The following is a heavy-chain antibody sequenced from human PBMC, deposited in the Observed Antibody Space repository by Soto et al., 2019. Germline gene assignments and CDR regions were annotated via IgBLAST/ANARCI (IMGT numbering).Heavy chain of an antibody. CDR1: GGTFSSYA. V-gene: IGHV1-69*06. D-gene: IGHD3-3*01. CDR3: ARGSITIFGVVPPDDY. CDR2: IIPIFGTA. Sequence: SVKVSCKASGGTFSSYAISWVRQTPGQGLEWMGGIIPIFGTANYAQKFQGRVTITADKSTSTAYMELSSLRSEDTAVYYCARGSITIFGVVPPDDYWGQGTLVTVSS. J-gene: IGHJ4*02.